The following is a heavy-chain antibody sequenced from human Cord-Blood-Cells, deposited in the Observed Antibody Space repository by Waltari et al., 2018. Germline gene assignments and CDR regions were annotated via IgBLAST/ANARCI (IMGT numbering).Heavy chain of an antibody. D-gene: IGHD2-15*01. CDR1: GFTFDDYA. CDR3: AKAGGGYCSGGSCYEAYYYYYYGMDV. Sequence: GGGLVQPGRSLRLSCAASGFTFDDYAMHWVRQAPGKDLEWVSGISWNSGSIGYADSVKGRFTISRDNAKNSLYLQMNSLRAEDTALYYCAKAGGGYCSGGSCYEAYYYYYYGMDVWGQGTTVTVSS. CDR2: ISWNSGSI. V-gene: IGHV3-9*01. J-gene: IGHJ6*02.